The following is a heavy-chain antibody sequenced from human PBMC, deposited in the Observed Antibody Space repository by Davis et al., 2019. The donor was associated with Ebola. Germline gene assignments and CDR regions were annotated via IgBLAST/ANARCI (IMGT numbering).Heavy chain of an antibody. CDR1: GCTLSDNY. D-gene: IGHD4-17*01. V-gene: IGHV1-46*01. Sequence: AASVKVSCKASGCTLSDNYMHWVRQAPGQGLEWMGLINPYGGSTSYAQKFQGRVTMTTDTSASTVYMELSSLRSEDTAVYFCAKGDYGLDSWGQGSLVTVSS. CDR2: INPYGGST. J-gene: IGHJ4*02. CDR3: AKGDYGLDS.